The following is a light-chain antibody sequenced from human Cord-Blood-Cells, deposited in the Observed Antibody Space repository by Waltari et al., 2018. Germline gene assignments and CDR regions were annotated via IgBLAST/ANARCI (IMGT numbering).Light chain of an antibody. J-gene: IGKJ2*01. V-gene: IGKV3-20*01. CDR2: GAS. CDR1: QSVSSSY. CDR3: QQYGSSPVPYT. Sequence: EIVLTQSPGTLSLSPGERATLPCRASQSVSSSYLAWYQQKPGQAPRLLIYGASSRATGIPDRFSGSGSGTDFTLTISRLEPEDFAVYYCQQYGSSPVPYTFGQGTKLEIK.